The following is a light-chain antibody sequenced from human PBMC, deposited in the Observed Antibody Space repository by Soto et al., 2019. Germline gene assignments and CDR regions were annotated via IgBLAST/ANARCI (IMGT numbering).Light chain of an antibody. J-gene: IGKJ1*01. CDR1: QSISSW. CDR3: QQYSGYSWT. CDR2: KAS. Sequence: DLQMTQSPSTLSASVGDRVSITCRASQSISSWLAWYQQKQGKAPKLLIYKASSLESGVPSRFNRSWSGKEFTLPIRRLQAEDFATYYCQQYSGYSWTFGQGTKVEIK. V-gene: IGKV1-5*03.